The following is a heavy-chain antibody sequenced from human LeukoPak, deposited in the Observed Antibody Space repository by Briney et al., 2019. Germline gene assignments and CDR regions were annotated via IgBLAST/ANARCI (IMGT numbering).Heavy chain of an antibody. V-gene: IGHV4-39*07. D-gene: IGHD1-26*01. CDR2: IYYSGSS. Sequence: SETLSLTCTVSGGSISSSSYYWGWIRQPPGKGLEWIGSIYYSGSSYYNPSLKSRVTISVDTSKNQFSLKLSSVTAADTAVYYCAGGGYYRFDYWGQGTLVTVSS. CDR1: GGSISSSSYY. J-gene: IGHJ4*02. CDR3: AGGGYYRFDY.